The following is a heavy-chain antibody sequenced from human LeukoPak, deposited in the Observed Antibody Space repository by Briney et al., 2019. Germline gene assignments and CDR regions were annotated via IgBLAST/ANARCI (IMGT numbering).Heavy chain of an antibody. CDR2: ISSNGGST. V-gene: IGHV3-64D*06. J-gene: IGHJ3*02. CDR1: GFTFSSYA. Sequence: GGSLRLSCSASGFTFSSYAMHWVRQAPGKGLEYVSAISSNGGSTYYADSVKGRFTISRDNSKNTLYLQMSSLRAEDTVVYYCVKAGQWFGELSAFDIWGQGTMVTVSS. D-gene: IGHD3-10*01. CDR3: VKAGQWFGELSAFDI.